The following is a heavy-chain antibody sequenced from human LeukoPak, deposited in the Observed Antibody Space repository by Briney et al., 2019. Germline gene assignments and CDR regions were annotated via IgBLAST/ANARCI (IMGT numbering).Heavy chain of an antibody. Sequence: GESLKISCQGSEYDFTKYWIGWVRQMPGKGLEWMAMIFPGNSDNRYDPSFQGQVTISADKSLSTAHLQWSSLKPSDTAIYYCARHSLDRGIAYPDNWGQGTQVTVSS. CDR3: ARHSLDRGIAYPDN. CDR2: IFPGNSDN. CDR1: EYDFTKYW. D-gene: IGHD2-2*03. J-gene: IGHJ4*02. V-gene: IGHV5-51*01.